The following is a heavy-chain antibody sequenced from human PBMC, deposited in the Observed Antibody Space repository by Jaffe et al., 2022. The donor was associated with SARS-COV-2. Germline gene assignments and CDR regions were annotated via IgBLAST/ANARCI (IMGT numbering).Heavy chain of an antibody. CDR1: GGSFSGYY. D-gene: IGHD3-3*01. J-gene: IGHJ4*02. Sequence: QVQLQQWGAGLLKPSETLSLTCAVYGGSFSGYYWSWIRQPPGKGLEWIGEINHSGSTNYNPSLKSRVTISVDTSKNQFSLKLSSVTAADTAVYYCARGCPTYYDFWSGKTRLRYFDYWGQGTLVTVSS. V-gene: IGHV4-34*01. CDR2: INHSGST. CDR3: ARGCPTYYDFWSGKTRLRYFDY.